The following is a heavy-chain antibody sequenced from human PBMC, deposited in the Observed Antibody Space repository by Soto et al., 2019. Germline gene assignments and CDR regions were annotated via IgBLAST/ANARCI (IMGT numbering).Heavy chain of an antibody. Sequence: QVQLVQSGAEVKKPGASVKVSCKASGYTFTGYYIHWVRQAPGQGLEWMGWINPNSGGTNYAQKFQGRVTMTRDPSISTAYMELSRLRSDDTAVYYCVRDGGMATVPTLDFDYWGQGTLVTVSS. CDR2: INPNSGGT. J-gene: IGHJ4*02. V-gene: IGHV1-2*02. CDR1: GYTFTGYY. CDR3: VRDGGMATVPTLDFDY. D-gene: IGHD4-4*01.